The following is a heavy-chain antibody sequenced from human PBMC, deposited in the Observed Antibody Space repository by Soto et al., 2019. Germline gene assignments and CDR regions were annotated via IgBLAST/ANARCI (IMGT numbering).Heavy chain of an antibody. CDR3: AKVIAAAGTGYWFDP. Sequence: EVQLLESGGGLVQPGGSLRLSCAASGFTFSSYAMSWVRQAPGKGLEWVLAISGSGGSTYYADSVKGRFTISRDNSKNTLYLQMNSLRAEDTAGYYCAKVIAAAGTGYWFDPWGQGTLVTVSS. J-gene: IGHJ5*02. CDR1: GFTFSSYA. V-gene: IGHV3-23*01. CDR2: ISGSGGST. D-gene: IGHD6-13*01.